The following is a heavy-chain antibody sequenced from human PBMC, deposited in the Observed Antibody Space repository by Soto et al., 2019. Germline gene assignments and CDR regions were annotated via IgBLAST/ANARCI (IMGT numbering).Heavy chain of an antibody. CDR1: GFSLSNARMG. J-gene: IGHJ4*02. Sequence: SGPTLVNPTETLTLTCAVSGFSLSNARMGVSWIRQPPGKALEWLAHIFSNDEKSYSTSLKSRLTISKDTSKSQVVLTMTNMDPVDTATYYCARTYYDILTGYNLDYWGQGTLVTVSS. CDR3: ARTYYDILTGYNLDY. V-gene: IGHV2-26*01. D-gene: IGHD3-9*01. CDR2: IFSNDEK.